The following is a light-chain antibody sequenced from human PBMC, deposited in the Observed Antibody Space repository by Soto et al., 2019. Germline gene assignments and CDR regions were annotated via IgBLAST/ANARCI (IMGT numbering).Light chain of an antibody. V-gene: IGKV3-11*01. Sequence: DIVLTQSPATLSLSPGERATLSCRASQNVHTHLAWYQQKPGQAPRLLIYDASNRATGIPARFSGSGSGTDFTRSISSLEPEDFAVYYCQHRASWPLTFGGGTKVEIK. CDR2: DAS. CDR3: QHRASWPLT. CDR1: QNVHTH. J-gene: IGKJ4*01.